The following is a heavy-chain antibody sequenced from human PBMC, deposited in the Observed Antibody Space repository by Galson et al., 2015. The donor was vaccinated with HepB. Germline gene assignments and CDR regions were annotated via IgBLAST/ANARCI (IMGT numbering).Heavy chain of an antibody. Sequence: SVKVSCKASGYTFTGYYMHWVRQAPGQGLEWMGWINPNSGGTNYAQKFQGRVTMTRDTSISTAYMELSRLRSDDTAVYYCAKAAGRAAAGSVYWGQGTLVTVSS. CDR2: INPNSGGT. CDR1: GYTFTGYY. D-gene: IGHD6-13*01. J-gene: IGHJ4*02. V-gene: IGHV1-2*02. CDR3: AKAAGRAAAGSVY.